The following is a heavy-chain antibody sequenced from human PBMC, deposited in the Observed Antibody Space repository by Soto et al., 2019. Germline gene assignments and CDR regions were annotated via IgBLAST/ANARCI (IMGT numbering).Heavy chain of an antibody. CDR1: GFTFSTNA. CDR2: IWYDGSNQ. V-gene: IGHV3-33*03. CDR3: ATVSKSGYEGTFDY. J-gene: IGHJ4*02. Sequence: GGSLRLSCAASGFTFSTNAMHWVRQAPGKGLEWVAVIWYDGSNQFYADSVKGRFTISRDNSKNTLYLQVNSLRAEDTAVYYCATVSKSGYEGTFDYWGQGTLVTVSS. D-gene: IGHD5-12*01.